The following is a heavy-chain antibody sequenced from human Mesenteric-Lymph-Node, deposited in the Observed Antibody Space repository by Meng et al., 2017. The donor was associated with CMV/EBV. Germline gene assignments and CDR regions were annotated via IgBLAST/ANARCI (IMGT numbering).Heavy chain of an antibody. CDR1: GFSVSSNY. V-gene: IGHV3-53*01. Sequence: ESLKISCEASGFSVSSNYMSWVRQAPGKGLEWVSVVYSGGTTYYADSVKGRFAISRDIPKNTLYLQMDSLSAEDTAVYYCAIPAAVGLSYYFGMDVWGQGTTVTVSS. CDR3: AIPAAVGLSYYFGMDV. J-gene: IGHJ6*02. D-gene: IGHD2-2*01. CDR2: VYSGGTT.